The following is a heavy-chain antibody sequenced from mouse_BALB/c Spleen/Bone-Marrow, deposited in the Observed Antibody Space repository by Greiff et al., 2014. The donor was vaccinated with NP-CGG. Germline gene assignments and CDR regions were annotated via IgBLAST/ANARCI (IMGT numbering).Heavy chain of an antibody. V-gene: IGHV5-4*02. J-gene: IGHJ4*01. CDR3: ARSRMRYGAMDY. CDR2: ISDGGNYS. D-gene: IGHD2-10*02. CDR1: GFTFSDYY. Sequence: EVQLVESGGGLVKPGGSLKLSCAASGFTFSDYYIYWLRQTPKKRLEWVATISDGGNYSYYPDSVKGRFTISRDNAKNNLYLQMSSLKSEDTAMYYCARSRMRYGAMDYWGQGTSVTVFS.